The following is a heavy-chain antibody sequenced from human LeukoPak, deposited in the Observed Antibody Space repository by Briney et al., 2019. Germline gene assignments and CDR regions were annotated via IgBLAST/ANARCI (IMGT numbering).Heavy chain of an antibody. V-gene: IGHV4-30-2*01. CDR1: GGSISSGGYY. J-gene: IGHJ3*02. CDR3: ARDSGWPSRGAFDI. CDR2: IYHSGST. D-gene: IGHD3-10*01. Sequence: PSETLSLTCTVSGGSISSGGYYWSWIRQPPGKGLEWIGYIYHSGSTYYNPSLKSRVTISVDRSKNQFSLKLSSVTAADTAVYYCARDSGWPSRGAFDIWGQGTMVTVSS.